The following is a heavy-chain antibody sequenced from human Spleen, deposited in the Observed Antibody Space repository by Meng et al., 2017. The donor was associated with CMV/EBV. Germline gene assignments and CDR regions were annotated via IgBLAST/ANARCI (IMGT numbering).Heavy chain of an antibody. Sequence: GESLKISCAASGFTFGGYSMNWVRQAPGKGLEWVSLISRSCSYIYYVDSVRGRFAISRDNAKNSLYLQMNSLRAEDTAVYYCARPSRRENSGDYPPKYWGQGTLVTVSS. D-gene: IGHD3-10*01. J-gene: IGHJ4*02. CDR3: ARPSRRENSGDYPPKY. CDR1: GFTFGGYS. CDR2: ISRSCSYI. V-gene: IGHV3-21*01.